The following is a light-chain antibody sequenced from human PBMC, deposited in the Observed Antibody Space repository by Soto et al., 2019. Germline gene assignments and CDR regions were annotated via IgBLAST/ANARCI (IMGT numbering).Light chain of an antibody. V-gene: IGLV2-23*01. CDR1: SSDVGGYNL. CDR2: EDN. J-gene: IGLJ1*01. Sequence: QSVLTQPASVPGSPGQSITISCAGTSSDVGGYNLVSWYQQHPGKAPKLMIYEDNERPSGVSNRFSGSKSGNTASLTISGLRAEDEADYYCCSYAGGSTYAFGTGTKVTVL. CDR3: CSYAGGSTYA.